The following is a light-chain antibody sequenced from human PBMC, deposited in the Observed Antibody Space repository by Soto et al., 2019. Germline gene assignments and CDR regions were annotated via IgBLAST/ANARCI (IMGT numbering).Light chain of an antibody. CDR3: SSYTSSSTYV. Sequence: QSVLTQPASVSGSPEQSITISCTGTSSDVSGYNYVSWYQQHPGKAPKLMIYEVSNRPSGVSNRFSGSKSGNMASLTISGLQAEDEADYYCSSYTSSSTYVFGTGTKVTVL. V-gene: IGLV2-14*01. J-gene: IGLJ1*01. CDR2: EVS. CDR1: SSDVSGYNY.